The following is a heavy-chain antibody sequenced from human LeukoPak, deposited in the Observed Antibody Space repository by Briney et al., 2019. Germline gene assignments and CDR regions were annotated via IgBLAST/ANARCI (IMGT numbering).Heavy chain of an antibody. CDR3: ARDPYNGYYGDDYYYYMDV. CDR2: ITGSGDNT. V-gene: IGHV3-23*01. CDR1: GFTFSSYG. Sequence: GGSLRLSCAASGFTFSSYGLSWVRQPPGKGLEWVSSITGSGDNTDYADSVKGRFTISRDNAKNSLSLQMNSLRAEDTAVYYCARDPYNGYYGDDYYYYMDVWGKGTTVTISS. D-gene: IGHD4-17*01. J-gene: IGHJ6*03.